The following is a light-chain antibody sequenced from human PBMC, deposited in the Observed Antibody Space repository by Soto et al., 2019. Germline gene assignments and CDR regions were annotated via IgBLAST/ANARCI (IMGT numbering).Light chain of an antibody. J-gene: IGKJ1*01. CDR1: QSVSSN. Sequence: EIVMTQSPATLSVSPGERATLSCMASQSVSSNLAWYQQKPGQAPRLLIYGASTRATGIPARFSGSGSGTEFTLTISSLQSEDFAVYSCQQYNNWPTWTFGQGTKVEIK. CDR3: QQYNNWPTWT. V-gene: IGKV3-15*01. CDR2: GAS.